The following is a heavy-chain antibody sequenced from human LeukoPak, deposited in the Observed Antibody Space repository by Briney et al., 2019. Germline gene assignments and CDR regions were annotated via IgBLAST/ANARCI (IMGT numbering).Heavy chain of an antibody. CDR2: IYHSGTT. CDR1: AYSISDGFV. Sequence: SETLSLTCTGSAYSISDGFVWGFIRQPPGKGLEWIASIYHSGTTYYNPSLRSRVTMSVDTSNNQFSLKLSSVTAADTAMYFCTRLSHVAGAPKVSWFDPWGQGTLVTVSS. CDR3: TRLSHVAGAPKVSWFDP. D-gene: IGHD1-26*01. V-gene: IGHV4-38-2*02. J-gene: IGHJ5*02.